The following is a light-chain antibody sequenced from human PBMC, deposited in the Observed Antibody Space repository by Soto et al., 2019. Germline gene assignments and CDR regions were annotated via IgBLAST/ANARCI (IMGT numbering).Light chain of an antibody. V-gene: IGLV2-14*01. CDR2: DVS. J-gene: IGLJ2*01. CDR3: SSYTSSSTYVV. CDR1: SSDVDGYNY. Sequence: QSALTQPASVSGSPGQSITISCTGTSSDVDGYNYVSWDQQHPGKAPKLMIYDVSNQPSGVSNRFSGSKSGNTASLTISGLQADDEADYYCSSYTSSSTYVVFGGGTKVTVL.